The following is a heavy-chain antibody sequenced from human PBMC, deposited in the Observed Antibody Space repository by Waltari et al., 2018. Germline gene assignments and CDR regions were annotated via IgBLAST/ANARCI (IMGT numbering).Heavy chain of an antibody. CDR3: ARYLKIAVAGTGWFDP. J-gene: IGHJ5*02. D-gene: IGHD6-19*01. CDR2: INPNSGGT. V-gene: IGHV1-2*02. Sequence: QVQLVQSGAEVKKPGASVKVSCKASGYTFTGYYMNWVRQAPGQGLEWMGWINPNSGGTNYAQKFQGRVTMTRDTSISTAYMELSRLISDDTAVYYCARYLKIAVAGTGWFDPWGQGTLVTVSS. CDR1: GYTFTGYY.